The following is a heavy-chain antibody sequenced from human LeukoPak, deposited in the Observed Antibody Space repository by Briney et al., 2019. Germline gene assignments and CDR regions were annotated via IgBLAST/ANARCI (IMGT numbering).Heavy chain of an antibody. CDR3: ARGFYYYGLDV. V-gene: IGHV1-8*01. CDR2: MNPNNGNT. J-gene: IGHJ6*02. Sequence: GSVKVSCKASGYTFTRYDINWVRQSPGQGLEWLGWMNPNNGNTGYAQKFQGRVTMTRSTSIDTAYMELNTLTSDETAAYCARGFYYYGLDVWGQGTTVTVSS. CDR1: GYTFTRYD.